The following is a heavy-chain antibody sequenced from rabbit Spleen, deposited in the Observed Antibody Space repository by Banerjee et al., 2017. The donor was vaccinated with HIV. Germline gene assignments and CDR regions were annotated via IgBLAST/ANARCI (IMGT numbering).Heavy chain of an antibody. CDR1: GFSFSGGTA. V-gene: IGHV1S45*01. Sequence: QEQLVESGGGLVKPGASLPLTCPASGFSFSGGTAISWVRQAPGKGLEWIGFFYTGKDKKYFASWAKGRFTISKTSSTTVTLQVTSLTAADTATYFCTRDDGSGHYIDGYFNLWGPGTLVTVS. CDR2: FYTGKDKK. CDR3: TRDDGSGHYIDGYFNL. D-gene: IGHD1-1*01. J-gene: IGHJ4*01.